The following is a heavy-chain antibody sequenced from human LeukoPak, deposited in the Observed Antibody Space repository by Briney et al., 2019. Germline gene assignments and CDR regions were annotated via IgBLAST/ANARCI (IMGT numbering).Heavy chain of an antibody. CDR2: IKQDGSAI. J-gene: IGHJ6*02. D-gene: IGHD2-2*01. CDR3: ARDCSSTSWPDGMDV. V-gene: IGHV3-7*03. CDR1: GFTLSSYW. Sequence: GGSLRLSCAAPGFTLSSYWMSWVRQAPGKGLEWVANIKQDGSAIYYADSVKGRFTISRDNAKNSLYLQMNSLRAEDTAVYYCARDCSSTSWPDGMDVWGQGTTVTVSS.